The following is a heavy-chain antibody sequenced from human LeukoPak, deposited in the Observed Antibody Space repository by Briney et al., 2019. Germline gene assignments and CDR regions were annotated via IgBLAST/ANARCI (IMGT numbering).Heavy chain of an antibody. CDR1: GFTFSDYY. CDR2: ISSSGSTI. CDR3: ASSVYDSSGYYYARRWYMDV. Sequence: GGSLRLSCAASGFTFSDYYMSWIRQAPGKGLEWVSYISSSGSTIYYADFVKGRFTISRDNAKNSLYLQMNSLRAEDTAVYYCASSVYDSSGYYYARRWYMDVWGKGTTVTVSS. J-gene: IGHJ6*03. D-gene: IGHD3-22*01. V-gene: IGHV3-11*04.